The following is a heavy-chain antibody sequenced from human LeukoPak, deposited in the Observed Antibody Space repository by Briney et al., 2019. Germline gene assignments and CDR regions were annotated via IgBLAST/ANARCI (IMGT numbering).Heavy chain of an antibody. CDR2: ISSSSSYI. V-gene: IGHV3-21*01. Sequence: GGSLRLSCAASGFTFSSYSMNWVRQAPGKGLEWVSSISSSSSYIYYADSVKGRFTISRDNAKNSLYLQMNSLRAEDTAVYYCARVKRATSGMCLGYWGQGTLVTVSS. CDR1: GFTFSSYS. D-gene: IGHD1-26*01. CDR3: ARVKRATSGMCLGY. J-gene: IGHJ4*02.